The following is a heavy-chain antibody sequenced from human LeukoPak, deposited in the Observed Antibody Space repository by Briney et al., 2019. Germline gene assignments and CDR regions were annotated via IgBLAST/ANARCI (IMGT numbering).Heavy chain of an antibody. CDR2: IYYSGST. J-gene: IGHJ4*02. Sequence: PSETLSLTCTVSGGSISSSSYYWGWIRQPPGKGLEWIGSIYYSGSTYYNPSLKSRVTISVDTSKNQFSLKLSSVTAADTAAYYCARLGISGYYWGQGTLVTVSS. CDR3: ARLGISGYY. V-gene: IGHV4-39*07. CDR1: GGSISSSSYY. D-gene: IGHD7-27*01.